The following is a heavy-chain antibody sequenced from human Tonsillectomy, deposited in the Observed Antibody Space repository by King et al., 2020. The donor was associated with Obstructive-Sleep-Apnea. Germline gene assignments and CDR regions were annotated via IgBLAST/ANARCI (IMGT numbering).Heavy chain of an antibody. V-gene: IGHV3-23*04. D-gene: IGHD6-13*01. CDR2: ISGSGGST. CDR3: TKENIAAATPYWYFDL. CDR1: GFTFSSYS. J-gene: IGHJ2*01. Sequence: VQLVESGGGLVQPGGSLRLSCAASGFTFSSYSMSWVRQAPGKGLEWVSAISGSGGSTYYADSVKGRFTISRDNSKNTLYLQMNSLRAEDTAVYYCTKENIAAATPYWYFDLWGRGTLVTVSS.